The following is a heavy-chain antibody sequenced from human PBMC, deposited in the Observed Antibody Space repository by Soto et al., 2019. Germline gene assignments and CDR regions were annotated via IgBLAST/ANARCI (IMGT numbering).Heavy chain of an antibody. D-gene: IGHD2-15*01. CDR2: IKSKTDGGTT. J-gene: IGHJ4*02. V-gene: IGHV3-15*01. Sequence: WIRQSPGKGLEWVGRIKSKTDGGTTDYAAPVKGRFTISRDDSKNTLYLQMNSLKTEDTAVYYCTSGYCSGGSCNADDYWGQGTLVTVSS. CDR3: TSGYCSGGSCNADDY.